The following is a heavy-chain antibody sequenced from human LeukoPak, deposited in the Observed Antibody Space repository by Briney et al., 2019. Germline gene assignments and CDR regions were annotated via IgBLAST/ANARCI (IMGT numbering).Heavy chain of an antibody. CDR3: ARESQYYDFWSGSSPRGWFDP. CDR1: GGSISSYY. D-gene: IGHD3-3*01. V-gene: IGHV4-59*01. CDR2: IYYSGST. Sequence: SETLSLTCTVSGGSISSYYWSWIRQPPGKGLEWIGYIYYSGSTNYNPSLKSRVTISVDTSKNQFSLKLSSVTAADTAVYYCARESQYYDFWSGSSPRGWFDPWGQGTLVTVSS. J-gene: IGHJ5*02.